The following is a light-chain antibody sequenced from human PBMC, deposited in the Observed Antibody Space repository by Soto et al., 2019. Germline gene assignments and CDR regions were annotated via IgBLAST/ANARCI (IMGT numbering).Light chain of an antibody. CDR2: DAS. V-gene: IGKV3-11*01. J-gene: IGKJ1*01. CDR3: QQRSNWPPSWT. Sequence: EIVLTQSPATLSLSPGERATLSCRASQSVSSYLAWYQQKPGQAPRLLIYDASNRATGIPARFSGSGSGTEFTLTISSLEPEYFAVYYCQQRSNWPPSWTFGQGTKVEIK. CDR1: QSVSSY.